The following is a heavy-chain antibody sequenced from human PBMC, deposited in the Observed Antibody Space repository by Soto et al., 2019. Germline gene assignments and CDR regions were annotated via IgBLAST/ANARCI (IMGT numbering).Heavy chain of an antibody. CDR1: GYTFTSYA. J-gene: IGHJ4*02. D-gene: IGHD4-17*01. CDR2: INAGNGNT. CDR3: ARDTSGDYVYGY. V-gene: IGHV1-3*01. Sequence: GASVKVSCKASGYTFTSYAMHWVRQAPGQRLEWMGWINAGNGNTKYSQKFQGRVTITRDTSASTAYMELSSLRSEDTAVYYCARDTSGDYVYGYWGQGTLVTVSS.